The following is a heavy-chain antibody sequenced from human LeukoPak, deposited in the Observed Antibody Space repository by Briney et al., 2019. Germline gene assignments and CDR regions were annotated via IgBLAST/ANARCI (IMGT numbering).Heavy chain of an antibody. D-gene: IGHD4-17*01. V-gene: IGHV3-23*01. J-gene: IGHJ1*01. CDR2: IGGSGGST. CDR1: GFTFSSYA. Sequence: GGSLRLSCAASGFTFSSYAMSWVRQAPGKGLEWVSVIGGSGGSTYYADSVTGRFTISRDNSKNTLYLQMNSLRAEDTAVYYCAKEIYGDSTGGRFQYWGQGTLVTVSS. CDR3: AKEIYGDSTGGRFQY.